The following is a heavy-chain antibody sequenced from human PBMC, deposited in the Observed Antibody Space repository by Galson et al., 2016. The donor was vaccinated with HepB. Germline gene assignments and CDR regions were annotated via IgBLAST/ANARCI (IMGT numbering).Heavy chain of an antibody. Sequence: SLRLSCAASGFTFSTSWMSWVRQAPGKGLERVANIKPDGREKYYVDSVKGRFTISRDNAKNSLFLQMNSLRAEDTAVYYCAKDSSSALWGRGSLVTVSS. D-gene: IGHD6-6*01. CDR3: AKDSSSAL. J-gene: IGHJ2*01. CDR2: IKPDGREK. CDR1: GFTFSTSW. V-gene: IGHV3-7*01.